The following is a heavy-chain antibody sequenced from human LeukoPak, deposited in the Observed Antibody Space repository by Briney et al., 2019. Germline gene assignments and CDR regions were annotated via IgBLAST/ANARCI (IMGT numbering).Heavy chain of an antibody. CDR3: AAPSNIVVVVAATPGVNWFDP. CDR1: GFTFSSYS. V-gene: IGHV3-48*01. CDR2: ISSSSSTI. D-gene: IGHD2-15*01. J-gene: IGHJ5*02. Sequence: GGSLRLSCAASGFTFSSYSMNWVRQAPGKGLEWVSYISSSSSTIYYADSVKGRFTISRDNAKNSLYLQMNSLRAEDTAVYYCAAPSNIVVVVAATPGVNWFDPWGQGTLVTVSS.